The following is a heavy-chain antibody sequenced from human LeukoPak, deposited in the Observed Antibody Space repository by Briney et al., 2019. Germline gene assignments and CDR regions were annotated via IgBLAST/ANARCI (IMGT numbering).Heavy chain of an antibody. CDR2: INPNSGGT. Sequence: ASVKVSCKASGYTFTGYCMHWVRQAPGQGLEWMGWINPNSGGTNYAQKFQGRVTMTRDTSISTVYMELSSLRSEDTAVYYCVREGGAQAWGQGALVTVSS. CDR1: GYTFTGYC. V-gene: IGHV1-2*02. J-gene: IGHJ5*02. CDR3: VREGGAQA. D-gene: IGHD6-25*01.